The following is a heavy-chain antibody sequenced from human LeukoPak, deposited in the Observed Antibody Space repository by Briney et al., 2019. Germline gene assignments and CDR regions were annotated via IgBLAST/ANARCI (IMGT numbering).Heavy chain of an antibody. D-gene: IGHD2-2*01. Sequence: PGGSLRPSCAASGFTFNSYAMSWVRQAPGKGLEWVSGISGSGGSTFYADSVKGRFTISRDNSKNTLYLQMNSLRAEDTAVYYCAKDRQYCSSTSCLPYNWFDPWGQGTLVTVSS. J-gene: IGHJ5*02. CDR1: GFTFNSYA. CDR3: AKDRQYCSSTSCLPYNWFDP. V-gene: IGHV3-23*01. CDR2: ISGSGGST.